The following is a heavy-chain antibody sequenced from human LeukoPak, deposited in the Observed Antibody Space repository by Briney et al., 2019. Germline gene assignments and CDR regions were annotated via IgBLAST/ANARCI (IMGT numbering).Heavy chain of an antibody. CDR2: INHSGST. Sequence: SETLSLTCAVYGGSFSGYYWSWIRQPPGKGLEWSGEINHSGSTNYNPSLKSRVTISVDKSKNQFSLKLSSVTAADTAVYYCARLQYSNYVLYWGQGTLVTVSS. J-gene: IGHJ4*02. D-gene: IGHD4-11*01. CDR3: ARLQYSNYVLY. CDR1: GGSFSGYY. V-gene: IGHV4-34*01.